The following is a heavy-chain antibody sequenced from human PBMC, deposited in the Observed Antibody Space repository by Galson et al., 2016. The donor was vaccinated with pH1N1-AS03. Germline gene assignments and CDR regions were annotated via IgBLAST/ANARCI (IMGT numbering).Heavy chain of an antibody. CDR1: GFAFSHYG. Sequence: SLRLSCAASGFAFSHYGMHWVRQAPGKGLEWVAVISYGGNNDYYGDSLKGRFTISRDNSRNTLYLQMNNLSAEDTAVYYCAREEYSDYDTYYYGMDVWGQGTTVTVSS. J-gene: IGHJ6*02. CDR2: ISYGGNND. D-gene: IGHD5-12*01. V-gene: IGHV3-33*01. CDR3: AREEYSDYDTYYYGMDV.